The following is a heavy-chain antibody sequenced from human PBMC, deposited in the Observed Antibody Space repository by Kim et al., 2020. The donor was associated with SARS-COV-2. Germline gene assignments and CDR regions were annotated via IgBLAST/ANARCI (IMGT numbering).Heavy chain of an antibody. CDR2: IKADGSEK. J-gene: IGHJ4*02. CDR3: VSTQNFDY. Sequence: GGSLRLSCAASGFNFGIYWMSWVRQSPGKGLEWVANIKADGSEKNCVDSVKGRFTISRDNAKKSLFLQMNSLRVEDTAVYYCVSTQNFDYWGQGNLV. V-gene: IGHV3-7*01. CDR1: GFNFGIYW.